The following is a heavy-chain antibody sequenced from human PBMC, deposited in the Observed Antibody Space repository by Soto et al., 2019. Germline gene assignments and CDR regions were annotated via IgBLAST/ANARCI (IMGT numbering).Heavy chain of an antibody. J-gene: IGHJ3*02. Sequence: SETLSLTCAVYGGSFSGYYWSWIRQPPGKGLEWIGEINHSGSTNYNPSLKSRVTISVDTSKNQFSLKLSSVTAADTAVYYCARLIEVLGYCSGGSCYPDAFDIWGQGTMVTVSS. D-gene: IGHD2-15*01. CDR3: ARLIEVLGYCSGGSCYPDAFDI. V-gene: IGHV4-34*01. CDR1: GGSFSGYY. CDR2: INHSGST.